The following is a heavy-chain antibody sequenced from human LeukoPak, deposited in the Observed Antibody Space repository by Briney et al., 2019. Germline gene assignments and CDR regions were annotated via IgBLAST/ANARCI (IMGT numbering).Heavy chain of an antibody. CDR3: AGRGSASRALDMSNWLDP. CDR2: INYSGNT. CDR1: GGSIRSYY. V-gene: IGHV4-59*08. J-gene: IGHJ5*02. D-gene: IGHD3/OR15-3a*01. Sequence: SETLSLTCTVSGGSIRSYYWNWIRQPPGRGLEWIGYINYSGNTNYSPSLKSRVTISVDTSKNQFSLKLSSVTAADTAVYYCAGRGSASRALDMSNWLDPWGQGILVTVSS.